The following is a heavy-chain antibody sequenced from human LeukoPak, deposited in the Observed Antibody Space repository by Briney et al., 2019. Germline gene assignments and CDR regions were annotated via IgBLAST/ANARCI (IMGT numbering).Heavy chain of an antibody. Sequence: GGSLRLSCAVSGLTFSSHSMNWVRQAPGKGLEWLSHISSSGSTIYYADSVKGRLTISRDNAKNSLYLQMNSLRGEDTAVYYCASWAGTATGFSGPFDYWGQGTLVTVSS. CDR2: ISSSGSTI. CDR3: ASWAGTATGFSGPFDY. CDR1: GLTFSSHS. D-gene: IGHD6-13*01. V-gene: IGHV3-48*01. J-gene: IGHJ4*02.